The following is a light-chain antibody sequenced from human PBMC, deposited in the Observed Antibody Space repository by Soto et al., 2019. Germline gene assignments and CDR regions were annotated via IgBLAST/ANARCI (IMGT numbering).Light chain of an antibody. CDR3: SSWDGSLSGYV. CDR1: SSNIGSNY. J-gene: IGLJ1*01. V-gene: IGLV1-47*02. Sequence: QSVLTQPLSASASPGQRVTISCSGGSSNIGSNYVYWYQQLPGTAPKLLIYNNNQRPSGVPDRFSASKSGTSASLAIRGLRSDDEADYYCSSWDGSLSGYVFGAGTKLTVL. CDR2: NNN.